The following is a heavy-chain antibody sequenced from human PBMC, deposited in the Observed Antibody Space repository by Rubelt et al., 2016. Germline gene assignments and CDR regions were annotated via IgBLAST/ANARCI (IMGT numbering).Heavy chain of an antibody. V-gene: IGHV4-34*01. CDR1: GGSFSGYY. J-gene: IGHJ4*02. CDR2: INHSGST. CDR3: AGGITIFGVASGYFDY. Sequence: QVQLQQWGAGLLKPSETLSLTCAVYGGSFSGYYWSWIRQPPGKGLEWIGEINHSGSTNYNPSLKSRVTRSVDTSKNQVSLKLSAVTAADTAVYYCAGGITIFGVASGYFDYWGQGTLVTVSS. D-gene: IGHD3-3*01.